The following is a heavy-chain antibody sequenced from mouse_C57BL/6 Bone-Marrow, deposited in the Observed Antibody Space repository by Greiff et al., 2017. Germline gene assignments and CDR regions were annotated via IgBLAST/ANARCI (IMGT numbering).Heavy chain of an antibody. CDR2: ISDGGSYT. V-gene: IGHV5-4*03. D-gene: IGHD1-1*01. CDR3: ESDGDGSSYGRYFDV. Sequence: EVKLVESGGGLVKPGGSLKLSCAASGFTFSSYSMSWVRQTPEKRLEWVATISDGGSYTYYPDNVKGRFTISRDNAKNNLYLQMSHLKSEDTAMYYCESDGDGSSYGRYFDVWGTGTTVTVSS. CDR1: GFTFSSYS. J-gene: IGHJ1*03.